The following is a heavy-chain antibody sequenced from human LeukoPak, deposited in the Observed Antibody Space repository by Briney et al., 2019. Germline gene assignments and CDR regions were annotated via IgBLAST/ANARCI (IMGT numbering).Heavy chain of an antibody. CDR1: GGSSSGYN. V-gene: IGHV4-34*01. CDR2: TNNSEAT. J-gene: IGHJ6*03. Sequence: PSETLSLTCGVSGGSSSGYNWTWIPRPPGKGREGLGKTNNSEATSYSPSLRGRLRISVDRSNNQFSLRLSSVTAADTAVYYCARGMFGSRRESSSYYFYMDVWGKGTTVTVSS. D-gene: IGHD3-10*02. CDR3: ARGMFGSRRESSSYYFYMDV.